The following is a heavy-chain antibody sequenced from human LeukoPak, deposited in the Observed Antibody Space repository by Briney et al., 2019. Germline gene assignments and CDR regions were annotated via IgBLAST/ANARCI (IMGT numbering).Heavy chain of an antibody. J-gene: IGHJ4*02. Sequence: PGGSLRLSCAASGFTFSNAWMDWVRQAPGKGLEWVGHIKTDGSETYYLDSLRGRFSISRDNTNNALYLQMNSLRVEDTAVYYCVKNNGWFHLAQWGQGTLVTVSS. V-gene: IGHV3-7*03. CDR2: IKTDGSET. D-gene: IGHD6-19*01. CDR1: GFTFSNAW. CDR3: VKNNGWFHLAQ.